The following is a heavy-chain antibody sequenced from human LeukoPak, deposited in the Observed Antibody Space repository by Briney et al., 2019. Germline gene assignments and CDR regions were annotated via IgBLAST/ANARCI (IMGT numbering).Heavy chain of an antibody. J-gene: IGHJ4*02. CDR2: ISAYNGNT. CDR1: GYTFTSYG. D-gene: IGHD5-18*01. V-gene: IGHV1-18*01. Sequence: ASVKVSCKASGYTFTSYGISWVRQAPGQGLEWMGWISAYNGNTNYAQKLQGRVTMTTDTSTSTAYMELRSLRSDDTAVYYCAVESSLGLRYSYGSFDYWGLGTLVTVSS. CDR3: AVESSLGLRYSYGSFDY.